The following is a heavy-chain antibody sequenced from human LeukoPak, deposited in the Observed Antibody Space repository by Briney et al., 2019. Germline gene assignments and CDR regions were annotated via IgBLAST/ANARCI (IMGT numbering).Heavy chain of an antibody. CDR1: GFIFSSHA. V-gene: IGHV3-23*01. J-gene: IGHJ1*01. Sequence: GGPLRLSCAASGFIFSSHAMSWVRQAPGKGLEWVAAISASGDGTYYADSVRGRFTISRDNSRNTLSLQMNSLRGEDTAVYYCATGGYNNEWYREQFQHWGQGTLVTVSS. CDR2: ISASGDGT. D-gene: IGHD2-15*01. CDR3: ATGGYNNEWYREQFQH.